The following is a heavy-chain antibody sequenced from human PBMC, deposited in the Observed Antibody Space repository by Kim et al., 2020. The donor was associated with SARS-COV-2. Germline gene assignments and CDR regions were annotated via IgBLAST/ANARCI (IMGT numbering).Heavy chain of an antibody. V-gene: IGHV3-30*14. CDR1: GFTFSAYA. D-gene: IGHD1-26*01. Sequence: GGSLRLSCAASGFTFSAYAMLWVRQAPGKGPEWVAFISSDGSYKFYADSVKGRFTISRDSSKNTLYLQMNSLRAEDTAVYYCARPGVVGPTYWFGPWGQGTRVTVAS. CDR2: ISSDGSYK. J-gene: IGHJ5*02. CDR3: ARPGVVGPTYWFGP.